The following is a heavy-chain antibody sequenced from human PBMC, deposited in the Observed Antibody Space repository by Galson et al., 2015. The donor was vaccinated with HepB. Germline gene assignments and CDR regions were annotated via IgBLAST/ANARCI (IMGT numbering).Heavy chain of an antibody. CDR1: GFTFSSYP. CDR2: ISYDGNNK. Sequence: SLRLSCAASGFTFSSYPMHWVRQAPGKGLEWVAVISYDGNNKYYADSVKGRFTISRDNSKNTLYLQMNSLRAEDTAVYYCARGGAYSSSSWGDYWGQGTLVTVSS. D-gene: IGHD6-6*01. J-gene: IGHJ4*02. V-gene: IGHV3-30-3*01. CDR3: ARGGAYSSSSWGDY.